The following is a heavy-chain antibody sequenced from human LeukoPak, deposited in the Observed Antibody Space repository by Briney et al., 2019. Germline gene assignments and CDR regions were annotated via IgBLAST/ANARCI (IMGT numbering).Heavy chain of an antibody. CDR3: AKEGRPNSGGGFFDY. CDR1: GFTFSSYA. V-gene: IGHV3-23*01. Sequence: PGGSLRLSCAASGFTFSSYAMSWVRQAPGKGLEWVSTVNENGRRTYYADSVKGRFTMSRDNSRSTLYLQMNSLRAEDTAIYYCAKEGRPNSGGGFFDYWGQGTRVTVSS. D-gene: IGHD5-12*01. CDR2: VNENGRRT. J-gene: IGHJ4*02.